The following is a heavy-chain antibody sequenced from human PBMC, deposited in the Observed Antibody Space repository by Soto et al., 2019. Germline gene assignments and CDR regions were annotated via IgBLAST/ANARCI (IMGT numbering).Heavy chain of an antibody. V-gene: IGHV4-59*08. CDR2: VSYSGST. CDR1: GGAIGVYY. Sequence: SETLSVTCSLSGGAIGVYYWRWIRQPPGKALEWIGYVSYSGSTDYHPSLKSRVSISIDTSKNQFSLKMISVTAADTAVYYCARHGSDTGWFFFDPWGQGAMVTVSS. D-gene: IGHD6-19*01. J-gene: IGHJ5*02. CDR3: ARHGSDTGWFFFDP.